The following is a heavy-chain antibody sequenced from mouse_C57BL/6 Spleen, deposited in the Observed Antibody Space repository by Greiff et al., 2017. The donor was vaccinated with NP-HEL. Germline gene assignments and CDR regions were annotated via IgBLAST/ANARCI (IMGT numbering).Heavy chain of an antibody. V-gene: IGHV1-53*01. CDR3: ARRTYDYDGFDY. Sequence: QVQLKESGTELVKPGASVKLSCKASGYTFTSYWMHWVKQRPGQGLEWIGNINPSNGGTNYNEKFKSKATLTVDKSSSTAYMQLSSLTSEDSAVYYCARRTYDYDGFDYWGQGTTLTVSS. CDR1: GYTFTSYW. D-gene: IGHD2-4*01. J-gene: IGHJ2*01. CDR2: INPSNGGT.